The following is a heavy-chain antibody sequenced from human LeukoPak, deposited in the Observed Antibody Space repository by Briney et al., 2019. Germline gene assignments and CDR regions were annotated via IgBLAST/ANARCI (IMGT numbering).Heavy chain of an antibody. CDR1: GFTFSSYG. CDR3: AKNGALSIVVVPAAVDY. V-gene: IGHV3-30*18. CDR2: ISYDGSNK. Sequence: GGSLRLSCAASGFTFSSYGMHWVRQAPGKGLEWVAVISYDGSNKYYADSVKGRFTISRDNSKNTLYLQMNSLRAEDTAVYYCAKNGALSIVVVPAAVDYWGQGTLVTVSS. D-gene: IGHD2-2*01. J-gene: IGHJ4*02.